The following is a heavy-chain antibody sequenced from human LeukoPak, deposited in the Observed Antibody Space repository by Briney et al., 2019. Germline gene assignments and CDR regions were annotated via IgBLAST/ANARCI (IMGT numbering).Heavy chain of an antibody. Sequence: SETLSLTCTVSGGTLSSYYWSWIRQPAGKGLEWIGRIYTSGSTKYNPSLMSRVTMSVDTTQNQFLPVLSSVPPADTAADYGSGVLPPETDYYYYYMDVWGKGTTVTVSS. CDR2: IYTSGST. J-gene: IGHJ6*03. V-gene: IGHV4-4*07. CDR1: GGTLSSYY. CDR3: SGVLPPETDYYYYYMDV.